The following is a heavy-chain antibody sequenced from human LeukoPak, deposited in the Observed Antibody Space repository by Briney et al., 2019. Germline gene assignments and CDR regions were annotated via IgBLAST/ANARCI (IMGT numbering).Heavy chain of an antibody. CDR2: ISSSSNYI. D-gene: IGHD2-15*01. CDR1: GITGYS. J-gene: IGHJ4*02. V-gene: IGHV3-21*01. CDR3: AKVRYCSGVNCYPDDN. Sequence: PGGSLRLSCAASGITGYSMHWVRQAPGKGLEWVCSISSSSNYIYCADSVKGRFTISRDNSKNMLYLEMNSLSTEDTAVYYCAKVRYCSGVNCYPDDNWGQGTLVTVSS.